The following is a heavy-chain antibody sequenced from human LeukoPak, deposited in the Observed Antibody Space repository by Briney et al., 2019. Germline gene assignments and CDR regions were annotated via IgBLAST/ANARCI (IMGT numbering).Heavy chain of an antibody. CDR1: GYIFTSYW. CDR3: AARRDDLTQDGFDI. V-gene: IGHV5-51*01. CDR2: IYPGDSDI. D-gene: IGHD3-10*01. J-gene: IGHJ3*02. Sequence: GESLKISCKGSGYIFTSYWIGWVRQMPGKGLEWMGIIYPGDSDIRYSPSFQGQVAISADKSISTAYLQWSSLKASDTAMYYCAARRDDLTQDGFDIWGQGTMVTVSS.